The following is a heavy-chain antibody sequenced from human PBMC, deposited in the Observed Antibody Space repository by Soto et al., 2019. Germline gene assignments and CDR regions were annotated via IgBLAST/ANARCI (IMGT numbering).Heavy chain of an antibody. V-gene: IGHV3-11*01. CDR2: ISSSSTNAI. J-gene: IGHJ6*02. CDR1: GFTFSDYY. CDR3: ASSAATPNGWWSIGLAV. D-gene: IGHD2-15*01. Sequence: QVQLVESGGGLVKPGGSLRLSCVASGFTFSDYYMTWIRQSPGKGLEWVSCISSSSTNAINYADAVKGRFTISRDNVKNSLELQMNSLRADDSAVYSCASSAATPNGWWSIGLAVWGQGTSVTVS.